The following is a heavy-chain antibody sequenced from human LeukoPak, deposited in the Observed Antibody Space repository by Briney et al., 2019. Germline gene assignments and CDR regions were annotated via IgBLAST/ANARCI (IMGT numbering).Heavy chain of an antibody. CDR3: ARERHIVVVTAIGGIHYYYMDV. Sequence: ASVKVSCKASGYTFTRYYMHWVRQAPGQGLEWRGIINPSGGSTSYAQKFQGRVTMTRDMSTSTVYMELSSLRSEDTAVYYCARERHIVVVTAIGGIHYYYMDVWGKGTTVTVSS. CDR2: INPSGGST. CDR1: GYTFTRYY. J-gene: IGHJ6*03. D-gene: IGHD2-21*02. V-gene: IGHV1-46*01.